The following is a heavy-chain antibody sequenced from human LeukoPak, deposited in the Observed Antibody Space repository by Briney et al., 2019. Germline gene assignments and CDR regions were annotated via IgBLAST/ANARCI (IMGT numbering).Heavy chain of an antibody. CDR1: GFTFDDYA. Sequence: GGSLRLSCAASGFTFDDYAMHWVRQAPGKGLEWVGFIRSKAYGGTTEYAASVKGRFTISRDDSKSIAYLQMNSLKTEDTAVYYCTSNGHDVLRYFDWLGPKDYWGQGTLVTVSS. CDR3: TSNGHDVLRYFDWLGPKDY. D-gene: IGHD3-9*01. CDR2: IRSKAYGGTT. J-gene: IGHJ4*02. V-gene: IGHV3-49*04.